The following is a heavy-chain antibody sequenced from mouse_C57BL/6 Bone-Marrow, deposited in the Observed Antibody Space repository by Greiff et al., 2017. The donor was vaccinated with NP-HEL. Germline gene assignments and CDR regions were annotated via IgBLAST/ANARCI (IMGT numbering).Heavy chain of an antibody. V-gene: IGHV2-9-1*01. J-gene: IGHJ2*01. Sequence: VKLVESGPGLVAPSQSLSITCTVSGFSLTSYAISWVRQPPGKGLEWLGVIWTGGGTNYNSALKSRLSISKDNSKSQVFLKMNSLQTDDTARYYCARNYYYGRGGYFDYWGQGTTLTVSS. D-gene: IGHD1-1*01. CDR3: ARNYYYGRGGYFDY. CDR1: GFSLTSYA. CDR2: IWTGGGT.